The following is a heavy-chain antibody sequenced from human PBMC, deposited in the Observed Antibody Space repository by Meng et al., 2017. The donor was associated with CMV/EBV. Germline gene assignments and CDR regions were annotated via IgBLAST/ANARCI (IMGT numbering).Heavy chain of an antibody. CDR3: AGAGCITGTTLEY. J-gene: IGHJ4*02. CDR1: GGSISSYY. Sequence: AETLCLTCTVYGGSISSYYWSWIRQPPGKGLEWIGYIDYSGSTNYNPSLKRRVTISVDTSKNQFSLKILSVTAADTAVYYCAGAGCITGTTLEYWGQGTLVTVSS. V-gene: IGHV4-59*01. CDR2: IDYSGST. D-gene: IGHD1-7*01.